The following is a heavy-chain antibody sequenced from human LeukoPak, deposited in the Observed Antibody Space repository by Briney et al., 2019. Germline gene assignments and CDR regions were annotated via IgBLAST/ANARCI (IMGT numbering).Heavy chain of an antibody. D-gene: IGHD6-13*01. V-gene: IGHV4-59*08. CDR2: IYYSGST. CDR1: GGSISSYY. J-gene: IGHJ6*02. CDR3: ARHGYSSSWLSSPLSNYGMDV. Sequence: SETLSLTCTVSGGSISSYYWSWIRQPPGKGLEWIAYIYYSGSTNYNPSLKSRVTISVDTSKNQFSLKLSSVTAADTAVYYCARHGYSSSWLSSPLSNYGMDVWGQGTTVTVSS.